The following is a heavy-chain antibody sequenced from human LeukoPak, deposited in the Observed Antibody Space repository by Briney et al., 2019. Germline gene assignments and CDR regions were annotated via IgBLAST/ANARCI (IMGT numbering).Heavy chain of an antibody. CDR1: GFTFSSYW. V-gene: IGHV3-74*01. CDR3: AGCGDCYSPDS. J-gene: IGHJ4*02. CDR2: ISTDGTST. Sequence: PGGSLRLSCAASGFTFSSYWMHWVRQAPGEGLVWVSRISTDGTSTSYADSVRGRFTISRDNAKNTLYLQMNSLRAEDTAVYYCAGCGDCYSPDSWGQGALVTVSS. D-gene: IGHD2-21*01.